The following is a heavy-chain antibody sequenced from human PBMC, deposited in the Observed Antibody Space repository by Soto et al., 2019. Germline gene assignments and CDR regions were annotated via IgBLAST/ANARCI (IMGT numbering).Heavy chain of an antibody. J-gene: IGHJ6*03. D-gene: IGHD5-12*01. CDR3: SRRDYNYLGYMDV. CDR2: ISSNNVTT. Sequence: EVQLVESGGGVVQPGGSLRLSCVASGFNFSSYSLSWVRQAPGKGLEWVSYISSNNVTTYYAESVKGRFTISRDNAKNSLKLQMKSLRADDTAVYYCSRRDYNYLGYMDVWGKGTTVTVSS. V-gene: IGHV3-48*01. CDR1: GFNFSSYS.